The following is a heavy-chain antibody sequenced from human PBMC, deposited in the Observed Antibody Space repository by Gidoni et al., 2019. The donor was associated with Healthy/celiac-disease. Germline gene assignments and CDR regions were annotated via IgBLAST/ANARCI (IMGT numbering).Heavy chain of an antibody. V-gene: IGHV4-34*01. J-gene: IGHJ4*02. CDR2: INHSGST. Sequence: QVQLQQWGAGLLKPSETLSLTCAVYGGSFSGYYWSWIRQPPGKGLEWIGEINHSGSTNYNPSLKSRVTISVDTSKNQFSLKLSSVTAADTAVYYCARGGYCSGGSCSLNYWGQGTLVTVSS. D-gene: IGHD2-15*01. CDR3: ARGGYCSGGSCSLNY. CDR1: GGSFSGYY.